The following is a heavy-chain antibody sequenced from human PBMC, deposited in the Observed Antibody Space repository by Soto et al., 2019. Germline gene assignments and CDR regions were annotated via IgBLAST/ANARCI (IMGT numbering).Heavy chain of an antibody. D-gene: IGHD4-17*01. CDR1: GFTFSSYA. CDR2: ISYDGSNK. V-gene: IGHV3-30-3*01. J-gene: IGHJ4*02. Sequence: GGSPRLSCAASGFTFSSYAMHWVRQAPGKGLEWVAVISYDGSNKYYADSVKGRFTISRDNSKNTLYLQMNSLRAEDTAVYYCARTTTVTWYYFHYWGQGTLVTVSS. CDR3: ARTTTVTWYYFHY.